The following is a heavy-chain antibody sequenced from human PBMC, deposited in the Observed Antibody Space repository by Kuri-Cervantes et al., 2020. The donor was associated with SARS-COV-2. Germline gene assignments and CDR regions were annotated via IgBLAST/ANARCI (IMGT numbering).Heavy chain of an antibody. CDR1: GVTFSSYW. CDR3: ARVRGGWLRGYFDY. V-gene: IGHV3-74*01. J-gene: IGHJ4*02. CDR2: INSDGSST. D-gene: IGHD3-22*01. Sequence: AGSLRLSCAASGVTFSSYWMHCVRQAPGKGLVWVSRINSDGSSTSYADSVKGRFTISRDNAKNTLYLQMNSLRAEDTAVYYCARVRGGWLRGYFDYWGQGTLVTVSS.